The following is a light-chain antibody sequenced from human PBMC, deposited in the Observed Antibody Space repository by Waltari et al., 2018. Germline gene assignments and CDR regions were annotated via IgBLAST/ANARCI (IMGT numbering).Light chain of an antibody. J-gene: IGLJ3*02. V-gene: IGLV2-23*02. Sequence: QSALTQPASVSGSPGQSITISCPGTSSAVGSYNHFSWYQQYPGKAPKLLIYDVNKRPSGVSDRFSGSKSGNTASLTISGLQAEDETDYYCCSFAGDNTFWVFGGGTKLTVL. CDR1: SSAVGSYNH. CDR2: DVN. CDR3: CSFAGDNTFWV.